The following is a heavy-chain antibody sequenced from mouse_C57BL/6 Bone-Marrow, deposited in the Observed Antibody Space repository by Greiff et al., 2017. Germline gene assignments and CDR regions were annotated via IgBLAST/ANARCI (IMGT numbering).Heavy chain of an antibody. CDR1: GYTFTSYW. Sequence: VQLQQPGAELVRPGSSVKLSCKASGYTFTSYWMHWVKQRPIPGLEWIGNIDPSDSETHYNQKFKDKATLTVDKSSSPAYMQLSSLTSEDSAVYYCARGRYYGSSHFDYWGQGTTRTVSS. CDR3: ARGRYYGSSHFDY. CDR2: IDPSDSET. V-gene: IGHV1-52*01. D-gene: IGHD1-1*01. J-gene: IGHJ2*01.